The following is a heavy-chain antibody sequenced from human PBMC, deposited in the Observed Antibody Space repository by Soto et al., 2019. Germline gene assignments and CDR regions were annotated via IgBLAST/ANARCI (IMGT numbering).Heavy chain of an antibody. D-gene: IGHD6-13*01. Sequence: GGSLRLSCAASGFTFSSYGMHWVRQAPGKGLEWVAVISYDGSNKYYADSVKGRFTISRDNSKNTLYLQMNSLRAEDTAVYYCAKDRSREYSSSWETRYYYYYGMDVWGQGTTVTVSS. J-gene: IGHJ6*02. CDR3: AKDRSREYSSSWETRYYYYYGMDV. CDR1: GFTFSSYG. CDR2: ISYDGSNK. V-gene: IGHV3-30*18.